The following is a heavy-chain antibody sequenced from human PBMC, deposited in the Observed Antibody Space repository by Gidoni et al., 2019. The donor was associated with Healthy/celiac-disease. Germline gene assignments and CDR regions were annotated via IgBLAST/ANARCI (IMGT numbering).Heavy chain of an antibody. V-gene: IGHV5-51*01. CDR2: IYPGDSDT. J-gene: IGHJ5*02. Sequence: KGSGYSFTSYWIGWVRQMPGKGLEWMGIIYPGDSDTRYSPSFQGQVTISADKSISTAYLQWSSLKASDTAMYYCAGVRFLEQLNWFDPWGQGTLVTVSS. CDR1: GYSFTSYW. D-gene: IGHD3-3*01. CDR3: AGVRFLEQLNWFDP.